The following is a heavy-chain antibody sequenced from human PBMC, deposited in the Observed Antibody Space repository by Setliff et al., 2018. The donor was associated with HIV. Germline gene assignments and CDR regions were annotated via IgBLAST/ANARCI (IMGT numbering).Heavy chain of an antibody. Sequence: ASVKVSCKASGATFSSYGISWVRQAPGQGLEWMGWISAYNGNTNYAQKLQGRVTMTTDTSTRTAYMELRSLRSDDTAVYYCARDLDSSGYFNSLNYWGQGTLVTVSS. CDR1: GATFSSYG. CDR2: ISAYNGNT. D-gene: IGHD3-22*01. V-gene: IGHV1-18*01. J-gene: IGHJ4*02. CDR3: ARDLDSSGYFNSLNY.